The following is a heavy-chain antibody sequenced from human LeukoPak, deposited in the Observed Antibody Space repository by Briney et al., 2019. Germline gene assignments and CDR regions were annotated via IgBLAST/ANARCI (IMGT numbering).Heavy chain of an antibody. J-gene: IGHJ3*02. D-gene: IGHD3-16*01. CDR3: ARHKAIHGGDAFDI. CDR2: IHYSGST. V-gene: IGHV4-4*02. CDR1: GGSISSSNW. Sequence: KASETLSLTCAVSGGSISSSNWWSWVRQPPGKGLEWIGYIHYSGSTNYNPSLKSRVTLSVDTSKNQFSLKLSSLTAADTAVYYCARHKAIHGGDAFDIWGQGTMVTVSS.